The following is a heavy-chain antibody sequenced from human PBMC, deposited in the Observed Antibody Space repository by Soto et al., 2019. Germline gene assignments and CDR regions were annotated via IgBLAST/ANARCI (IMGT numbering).Heavy chain of an antibody. V-gene: IGHV1-69*08. D-gene: IGHD4-17*01. Sequence: QDQLVQSGAEVKKPGSSVKVSCKASGGNFSSPTFSWVRQAPGQGLEWMGRIIPALGTAAYAQKFQGRVTITADESATTVYMELNSLRSEDTALYYCARPYFGDYWDFDVWGRGTLVTVSS. CDR2: IIPALGTA. CDR3: ARPYFGDYWDFDV. CDR1: GGNFSSPT. J-gene: IGHJ2*01.